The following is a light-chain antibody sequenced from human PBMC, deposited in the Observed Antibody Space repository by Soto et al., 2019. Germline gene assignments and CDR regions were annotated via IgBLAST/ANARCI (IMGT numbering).Light chain of an antibody. CDR1: SSDVGAYKY. CDR2: EVS. Sequence: QSVLTQPPSASGSPGQSVTISCTGTSSDVGAYKYVSWYQQYPGKAPKLMIYEVSKWPSGVPDRFSGSKSGNTAPLTVSGLQAEDEADYYCTSYVGSNIWVFGGGTKLTVL. V-gene: IGLV2-8*01. CDR3: TSYVGSNIWV. J-gene: IGLJ3*02.